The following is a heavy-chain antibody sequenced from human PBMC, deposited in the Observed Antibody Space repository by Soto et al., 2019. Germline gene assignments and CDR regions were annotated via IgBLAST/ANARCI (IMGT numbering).Heavy chain of an antibody. J-gene: IGHJ4*02. CDR1: GGSISSSSYY. CDR3: ARHPSYYYDSSGYFQPFDY. CDR2: IYYSGST. Sequence: SETLSLTCTVSGGSISSSSYYWGWIRQPPGKGLEWIGSIYYSGSTYYNPSLKSRVTISVDTSKNQFSLKLSSVTAADTAVYYCARHPSYYYDSSGYFQPFDYWGQGTLVT. V-gene: IGHV4-39*01. D-gene: IGHD3-22*01.